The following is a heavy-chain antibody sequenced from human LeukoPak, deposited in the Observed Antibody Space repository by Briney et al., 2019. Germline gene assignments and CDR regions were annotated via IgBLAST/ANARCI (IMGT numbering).Heavy chain of an antibody. CDR3: ARVMVRGYYFDY. V-gene: IGHV4-31*03. CDR2: IYYSGST. CDR1: GGSISSGGYY. J-gene: IGHJ4*02. Sequence: SETLSLTCTVSGGSISSGGYYWSWIRQHPGKGLEWIGYIYYSGSTYYNPSLKSRVTISVDTSKNQFSLKLSSVTAADTAVYYCARVMVRGYYFDYWGQGTLVTVSS. D-gene: IGHD3-10*01.